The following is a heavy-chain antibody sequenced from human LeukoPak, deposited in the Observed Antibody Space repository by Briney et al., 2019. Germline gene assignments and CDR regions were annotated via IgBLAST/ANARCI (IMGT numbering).Heavy chain of an antibody. J-gene: IGHJ4*02. CDR1: GFTFSSSA. CDR3: ARGKTYFNY. CDR2: ISSGSTNI. V-gene: IGHV3-48*01. Sequence: GGSLRLSCAAPGFTFSSSAMSWVRQAPGKGLEWVSYISSGSTNIHYADSVKGRFSISRDNAKNSLYLQMNSLRAEDTAVYYCARGKTYFNYWGQGTLVTVSS.